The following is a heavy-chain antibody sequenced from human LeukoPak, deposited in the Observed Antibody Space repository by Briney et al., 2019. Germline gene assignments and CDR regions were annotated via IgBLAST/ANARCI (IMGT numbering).Heavy chain of an antibody. Sequence: GGSLRLSCAASGFTFSSYAMSWVRQAPGKGLEWVSYISSSGSTIYYADSVKGRFTISRDNAKNSLYLQMNSLRAEDTAVYYCAREGAYTIFGVVIIGQADYWGQGTLVTVSS. CDR2: ISSSGSTI. CDR3: AREGAYTIFGVVIIGQADY. CDR1: GFTFSSYA. D-gene: IGHD3-3*01. V-gene: IGHV3-48*04. J-gene: IGHJ4*02.